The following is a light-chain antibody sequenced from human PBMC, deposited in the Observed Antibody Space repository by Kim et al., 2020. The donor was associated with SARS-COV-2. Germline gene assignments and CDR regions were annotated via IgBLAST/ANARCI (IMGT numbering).Light chain of an antibody. CDR1: NKGSNTY. CDR3: QQYSSPPGT. Sequence: PEKTEPPPLRGSNKGSNTYFAWYQQKPGKAPRLLIYGASSWDTGIPERFRGGGSGTDFTLTITSREPEVFAVYYCQQYSSPPGTFGQGTKVDIK. J-gene: IGKJ1*01. V-gene: IGKV3-20*01. CDR2: GAS.